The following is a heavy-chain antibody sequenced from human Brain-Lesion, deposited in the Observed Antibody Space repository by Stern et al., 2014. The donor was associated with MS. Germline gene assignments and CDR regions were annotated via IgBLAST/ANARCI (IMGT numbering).Heavy chain of an antibody. CDR1: GFTFSRYW. V-gene: IGHV3-7*01. D-gene: IGHD2-2*01. CDR3: ARRVLVAMGGYPKTLDV. CDR2: IKEDGSEQ. Sequence: EVHLVESGGVLVQPGGSLKLSCAASGFTFSRYWMTWVRQAPGKGLEWVGNIKEDGSEQYYVDSVKGRFTMSRDNAKNSLYLQMNSLRAEDTAVYYCARRVLVAMGGYPKTLDVWGRGTTVTVSS. J-gene: IGHJ6*02.